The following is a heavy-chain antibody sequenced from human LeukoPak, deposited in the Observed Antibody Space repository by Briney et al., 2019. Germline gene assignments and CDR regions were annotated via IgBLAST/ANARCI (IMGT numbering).Heavy chain of an antibody. CDR3: APLDCSSTSCYSG. CDR1: VFTFGDYG. V-gene: IGHV3-20*04. CDR2: INWDGGSK. D-gene: IGHD2-2*02. J-gene: IGHJ4*02. Sequence: GGSLRLSCAASVFTFGDYGMSWVRQAPGKGLECVSGINWDGGSKGYADAVKGRFTISRDNAKNSLYLQMNSLRAEDTAWYYCAPLDCSSTSCYSGWGQGTLVTVSS.